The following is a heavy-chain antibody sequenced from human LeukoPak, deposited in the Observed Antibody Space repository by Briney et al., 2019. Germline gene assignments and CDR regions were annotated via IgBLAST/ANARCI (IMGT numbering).Heavy chain of an antibody. CDR3: ARAQIVVVPAATGDNWFDP. CDR2: INPNSGGT. J-gene: IGHJ5*02. D-gene: IGHD2-2*01. V-gene: IGHV1-2*02. Sequence: ASVKVSCKASGYTFTGYYMHWVRQAPGQGLEWMGWINPNSGGTNYAQKFQGRVTMTRDTSISTAYMELSRLRSDDTAVYYCARAQIVVVPAATGDNWFDPWGQGTLVTVSS. CDR1: GYTFTGYY.